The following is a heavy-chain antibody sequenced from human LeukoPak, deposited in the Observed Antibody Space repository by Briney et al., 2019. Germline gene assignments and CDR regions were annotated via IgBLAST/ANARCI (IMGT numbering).Heavy chain of an antibody. D-gene: IGHD4-11*01. CDR1: GDTFSSYA. CDR2: IIPILGIA. J-gene: IGHJ4*02. CDR3: AIIEYSKAPR. Sequence: SSVKVSCKASGDTFSSYAISWVRQAPGQGLEWMGRIIPILGIANYAQKFQGRVTITADKSTSTAYMELSSLRSEDTAVYYCAIIEYSKAPRWGQGTLVTVSS. V-gene: IGHV1-69*04.